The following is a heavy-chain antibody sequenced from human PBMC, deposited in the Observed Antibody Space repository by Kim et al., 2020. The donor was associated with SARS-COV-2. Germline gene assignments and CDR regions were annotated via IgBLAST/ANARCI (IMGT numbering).Heavy chain of an antibody. V-gene: IGHV3-7*03. J-gene: IGHJ3*02. CDR2: IKQDGSQK. Sequence: GGSLRLSCAASGFTFGRFTFGSFWMSWVRQAPGKGLEWVANIKQDGSQKYYVDSMKGRFTISIDNAQNSLYLHVTSLRAEDTAVYYCARTVAGRIDAFDIWGQGTMVTVSS. CDR3: ARTVAGRIDAFDI. D-gene: IGHD6-19*01. CDR1: GFTFGRFTFGSFW.